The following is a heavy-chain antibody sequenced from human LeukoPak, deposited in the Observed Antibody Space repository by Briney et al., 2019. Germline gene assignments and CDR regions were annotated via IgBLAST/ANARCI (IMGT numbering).Heavy chain of an antibody. CDR1: GTSTRNYY. D-gene: IGHD2-21*02. J-gene: IGHJ4*02. V-gene: IGHV4-59*01. CDR3: TRDGGMTATPLDLDH. Sequence: SETLSLTCTVSGTSTRNYYWSWIRQPPGKGLEWIGYIYYTGTTNYNPSLRSRVTISVDTSKNQLFLNLNSVTAADTAVYYCTRDGGMTATPLDLDHWGPGTLVTVSS. CDR2: IYYTGTT.